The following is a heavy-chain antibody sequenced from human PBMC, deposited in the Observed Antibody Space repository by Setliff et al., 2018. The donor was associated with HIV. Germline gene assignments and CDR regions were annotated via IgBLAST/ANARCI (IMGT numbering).Heavy chain of an antibody. D-gene: IGHD3-10*01. J-gene: IGHJ6*04. CDR1: ATFTNVD. V-gene: IGHV1-8*01. CDR2: MNPNSGVS. CDR3: ARGKGVGGVIITGGLDV. Sequence: ASVKVSCKASATFTNVDIHWLRRATGQGLEWMGWMNPNSGVSGYGQKFQGRVTMTRDTSISTAYMEPSSLTSEDTAVYYCARGKGVGGVIITGGLDVWGKGTTVTVSS.